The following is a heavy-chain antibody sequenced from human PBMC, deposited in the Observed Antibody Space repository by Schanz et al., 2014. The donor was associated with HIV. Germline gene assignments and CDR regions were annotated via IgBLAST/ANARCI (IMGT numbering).Heavy chain of an antibody. Sequence: QVQLVQSGAEMKKPGASVRVSCKASGYTFTTYYMHWVRQAPGQGLEWMGIINPSGGSTSYAQKFQGRVTMTRDTYTSTVSMQLSSLRPEDTAVYYCARSETIAARPVWYFDLWGRDTLVTVSS. CDR1: GYTFTTYY. J-gene: IGHJ2*01. CDR3: ARSETIAARPVWYFDL. CDR2: INPSGGST. V-gene: IGHV1-46*01. D-gene: IGHD6-6*01.